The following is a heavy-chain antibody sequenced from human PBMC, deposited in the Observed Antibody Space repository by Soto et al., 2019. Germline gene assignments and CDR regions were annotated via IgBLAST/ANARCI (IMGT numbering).Heavy chain of an antibody. CDR3: TTDPSTTYDDCWSGYYDY. D-gene: IGHD3-3*01. CDR1: GFTFSNAW. CDR2: IKSKSDGGTT. Sequence: GGSLRLSCAASGFTFSNAWMSWVRQAPGKGLEWVGRIKSKSDGGTTDYAAPVKGRFTISRDDSKNKLYLQMNSLKTEDTAVYYCTTDPSTTYDDCWSGYYDYWGQGTLVTVSS. J-gene: IGHJ4*02. V-gene: IGHV3-15*01.